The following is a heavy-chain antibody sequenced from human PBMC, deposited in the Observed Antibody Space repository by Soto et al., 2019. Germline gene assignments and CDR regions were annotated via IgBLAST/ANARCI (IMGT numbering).Heavy chain of an antibody. CDR2: IIPILGIA. D-gene: IGHD3-10*01. J-gene: IGHJ5*02. CDR3: ARDPTTMVRGASSWFDP. Sequence: SVKVSCKASGGTFSSYTIGWVRQAPGQGLEWMGRIIPILGIANYAQKFQGRVTITADKSTSTAYMELSSLRSEDTAVYYCARDPTTMVRGASSWFDPWGQGTLVTVSS. CDR1: GGTFSSYT. V-gene: IGHV1-69*04.